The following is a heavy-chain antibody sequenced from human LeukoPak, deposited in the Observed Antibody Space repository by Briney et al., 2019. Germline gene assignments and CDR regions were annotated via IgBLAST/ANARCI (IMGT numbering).Heavy chain of an antibody. CDR3: AREHTARSAFDI. CDR2: INHSGST. V-gene: IGHV4-34*01. CDR1: GGSFSGYY. J-gene: IGHJ3*02. Sequence: SETLSLTCAVYGGSFSGYYWSWIRQPPGKGLEWIGEINHSGSTNYNPSLKGRVTISVDTSKNQFSLKLSSVTAADTAVYYCAREHTARSAFDIWGQGTMVTVSS. D-gene: IGHD5-18*01.